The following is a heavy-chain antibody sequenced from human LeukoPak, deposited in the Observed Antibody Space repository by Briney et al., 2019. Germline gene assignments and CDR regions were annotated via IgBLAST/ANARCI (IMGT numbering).Heavy chain of an antibody. D-gene: IGHD3-3*01. CDR3: ARTYYDFWSGYVGAFDI. CDR1: GGSISSSSYY. Sequence: SETLSLTCTVSGGSISSSSYYWGWVRQPPGKGLEWIGSIYYSGSTYYNPSLKSRVTISVDTSKNQFSLKLSSVTAADTAVYYCARTYYDFWSGYVGAFDIWGQGTMVTVSS. J-gene: IGHJ3*02. CDR2: IYYSGST. V-gene: IGHV4-39*01.